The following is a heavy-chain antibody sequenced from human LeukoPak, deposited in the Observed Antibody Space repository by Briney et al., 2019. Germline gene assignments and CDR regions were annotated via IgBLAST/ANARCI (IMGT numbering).Heavy chain of an antibody. V-gene: IGHV5-51*01. CDR1: GYSLTSYW. Sequence: GESLKISCKGSGYSLTSYWIGWVRQMPGKGLEWMGIIYPGDSDTRYSPSFQGQVTISADKSISTAYLQWSSLKASDTAMYYCARAGRYDSGWYRYNWFDPWGQGTLVTVSS. J-gene: IGHJ5*02. CDR3: ARAGRYDSGWYRYNWFDP. CDR2: IYPGDSDT. D-gene: IGHD6-19*01.